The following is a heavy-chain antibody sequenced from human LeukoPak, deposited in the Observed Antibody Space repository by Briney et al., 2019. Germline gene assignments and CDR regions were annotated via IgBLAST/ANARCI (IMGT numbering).Heavy chain of an antibody. V-gene: IGHV3-66*01. CDR2: IYSDGST. CDR1: GFTFSSNY. D-gene: IGHD4-17*01. CDR3: AERRC. J-gene: IGHJ4*02. Sequence: GGSLRLSCAASGFTFSSNYMNWVRQAPGKGLEWVSVIYSDGSTYYPDSAKGRFTISRDNSRKTLYLQMNSLRDEDTAVYYCAERRCWGQGTLVTVS.